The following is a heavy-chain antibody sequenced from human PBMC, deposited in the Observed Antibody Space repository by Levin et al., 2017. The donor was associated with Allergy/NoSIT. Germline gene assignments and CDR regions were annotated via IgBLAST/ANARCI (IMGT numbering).Heavy chain of an antibody. V-gene: IGHV1-46*01. J-gene: IGHJ6*02. Sequence: GASVKVSCKASGYTFTSYYMHWVRQAPGQGLEWMGIINPSGGSTSYAQKFQGSVTMTRDTSTSTVYMELSSLRSEDTAVYYCARDTDIVVVPAAILVANYYYYYGMDVWGQGTTVTVSS. CDR3: ARDTDIVVVPAAILVANYYYYYGMDV. CDR1: GYTFTSYY. CDR2: INPSGGST. D-gene: IGHD2-2*01.